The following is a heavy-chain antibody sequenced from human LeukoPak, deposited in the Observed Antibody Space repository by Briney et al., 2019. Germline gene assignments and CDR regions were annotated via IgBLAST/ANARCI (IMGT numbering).Heavy chain of an antibody. V-gene: IGHV1-18*01. Sequence: ASVKVSCKASGYTLTSYGITWLRQAPGQGLEWMGWTSTYNGNTNYAQKLQGRLTLTTGTSTSTAYMELRSLRSDDTAFYYCAKDYYYGSGSYPGDWGQGTLVTVSS. CDR3: AKDYYYGSGSYPGD. J-gene: IGHJ4*02. CDR1: GYTLTSYG. D-gene: IGHD3-10*01. CDR2: TSTYNGNT.